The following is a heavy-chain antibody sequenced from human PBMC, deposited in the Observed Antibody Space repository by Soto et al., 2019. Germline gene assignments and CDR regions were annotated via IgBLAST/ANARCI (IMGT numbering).Heavy chain of an antibody. J-gene: IGHJ4*02. CDR3: ARGVGDGYSYADY. CDR2: INHSGST. D-gene: IGHD5-18*01. CDR1: GGSFSGYY. V-gene: IGHV4-34*01. Sequence: SSETLSLTCAVYGGSFSGYYWSWIRQPPGKGLEWIGEINHSGSTNYNPSLKSRVTISVDTSKNQFSLKLSSVTAADTAVYYCARGVGDGYSYADYWGQGTLVTVSS.